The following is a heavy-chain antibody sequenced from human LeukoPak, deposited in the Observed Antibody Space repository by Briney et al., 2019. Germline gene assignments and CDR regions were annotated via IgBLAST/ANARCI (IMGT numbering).Heavy chain of an antibody. V-gene: IGHV4-59*08. CDR1: GGSISSYY. CDR3: ARLGATRGSFDS. J-gene: IGHJ4*02. D-gene: IGHD1-26*01. CDR2: MHYSGST. Sequence: PSETLSLTCTVSGGSISSYYWNWIRQPPGKGLEWSGYMHYSGSTNYNPSLKSRVTLSVDTSKNQFSLNLSSVTAADTAVYYCARLGATRGSFDSWGQGTLVTVSS.